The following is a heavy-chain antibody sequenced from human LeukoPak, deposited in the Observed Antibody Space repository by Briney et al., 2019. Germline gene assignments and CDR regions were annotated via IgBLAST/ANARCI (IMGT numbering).Heavy chain of an antibody. D-gene: IGHD3-10*01. CDR1: GFTFSSYG. Sequence: GGSLRLSCAASGFTFSSYGMHWVRQAPGKGLEWVAFIRYDGSNKYYADSVKGRFTISRDNSKNTLYLQMNSLRAEDTAVYYCAKDSPITMVRGVIIFYFDYWGQGTLVTVSS. CDR3: AKDSPITMVRGVIIFYFDY. V-gene: IGHV3-30*02. CDR2: IRYDGSNK. J-gene: IGHJ4*02.